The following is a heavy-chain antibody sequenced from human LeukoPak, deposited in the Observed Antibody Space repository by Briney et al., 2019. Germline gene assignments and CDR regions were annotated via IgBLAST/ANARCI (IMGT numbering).Heavy chain of an antibody. CDR1: GFTFSSYG. Sequence: GGTLRLSCAASGFTFSSYGMSWVRQAPGKGLEWVSAISGSGGSTYYADSVKGRFTISRDNSKNTLYLQMNSLRAEDTAVYYCAKGRIAAAGTTFDYWGQGTLVTVSS. CDR2: ISGSGGST. V-gene: IGHV3-23*01. CDR3: AKGRIAAAGTTFDY. D-gene: IGHD6-13*01. J-gene: IGHJ4*02.